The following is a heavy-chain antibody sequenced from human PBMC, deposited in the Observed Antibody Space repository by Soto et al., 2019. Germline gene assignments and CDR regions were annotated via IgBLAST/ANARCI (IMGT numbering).Heavy chain of an antibody. Sequence: GGSLRLSCAASGFTFSDFYMTWIRQAPGKGLEWVSYISSSGSTIYYADSVKGRFTVSRDNAKNSLYLQMNSLRADDTAVYYCARDLTTVTTPVGFWGQGTLVTVSS. D-gene: IGHD4-17*01. CDR1: GFTFSDFY. CDR3: ARDLTTVTTPVGF. J-gene: IGHJ4*02. V-gene: IGHV3-11*01. CDR2: ISSSGSTI.